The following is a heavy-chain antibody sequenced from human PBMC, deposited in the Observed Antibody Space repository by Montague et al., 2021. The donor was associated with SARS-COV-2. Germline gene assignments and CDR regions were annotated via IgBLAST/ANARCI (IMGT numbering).Heavy chain of an antibody. Sequence: SLRLSCAASGFTFSSYAMHWVRQAPGKRLEWVAVISYDGSNKYYADPVKGRFTISRDNSKNTLYLQMNSLRAEDTAVYYCARDLGRYCSSTSCRGDAFDIWGQGTLLTVSS. CDR1: GFTFSSYA. D-gene: IGHD2-2*01. CDR3: ARDLGRYCSSTSCRGDAFDI. J-gene: IGHJ4*02. V-gene: IGHV3-30*04. CDR2: ISYDGSNK.